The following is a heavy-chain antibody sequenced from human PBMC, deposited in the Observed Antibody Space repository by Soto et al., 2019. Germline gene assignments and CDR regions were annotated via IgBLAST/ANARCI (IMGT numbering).Heavy chain of an antibody. CDR3: ARDEGGP. CDR1: RDVVSSNSAS. Sequence: SLTRVFSRDVVSSNSASCSWIRHSPSRGLEWLGRTYYRSKWNSNYAVSVKGRVTINPDTSKNQFSLQLNSVTPADTAVYYCARDEGGPWGQGTLVTVYS. CDR2: TYYRSKWNS. J-gene: IGHJ4*02. V-gene: IGHV6-1*01.